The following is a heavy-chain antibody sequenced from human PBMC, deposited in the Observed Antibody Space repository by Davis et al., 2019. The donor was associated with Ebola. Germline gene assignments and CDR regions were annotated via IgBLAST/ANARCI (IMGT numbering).Heavy chain of an antibody. CDR3: ARGQIFLEWLLYDWGWFDP. J-gene: IGHJ5*02. D-gene: IGHD3-3*01. CDR2: INSSGGST. CDR1: GYTFTSYY. V-gene: IGHV1-46*01. Sequence: ASVKVSCKASGYTFTSYYMHWVRQAPGQGLEWMGIINSSGGSTRYAQKFQGRVTMTRDTSTSTVYMELSSLRSEDTAVYYCARGQIFLEWLLYDWGWFDPWGQGTLVTVSS.